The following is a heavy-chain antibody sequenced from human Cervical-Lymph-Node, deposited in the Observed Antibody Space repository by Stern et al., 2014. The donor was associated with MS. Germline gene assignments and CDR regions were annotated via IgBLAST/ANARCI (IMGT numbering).Heavy chain of an antibody. V-gene: IGHV3-48*01. CDR3: ARANSTGRGAFDI. Sequence: VQLGQSGGGLVQPGGSLRLSCAASGFTFSSYSINWVRQAPGKGLEWVSYISHSSSTIYYADSVKGRFTISRDNAKNSLYLQMNSLRAEDTAVYYCARANSTGRGAFDIWGQGTMITVSS. J-gene: IGHJ3*02. D-gene: IGHD6-19*01. CDR2: ISHSSSTI. CDR1: GFTFSSYS.